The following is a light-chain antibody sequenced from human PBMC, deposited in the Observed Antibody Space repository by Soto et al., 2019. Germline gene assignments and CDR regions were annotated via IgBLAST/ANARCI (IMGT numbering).Light chain of an antibody. V-gene: IGKV2-28*01. CDR1: QSLRHSNGYNY. Sequence: DLVMTQSPLSLPVTPGEPASISCRSSQSLRHSNGYNYLDWYLQKPGQSPQLLIYLGSNRASGVPDRFSGSGSGTDFSLKISRVEAEDVGLYYCMQALQALLTFGQGTKVEIK. J-gene: IGKJ1*01. CDR2: LGS. CDR3: MQALQALLT.